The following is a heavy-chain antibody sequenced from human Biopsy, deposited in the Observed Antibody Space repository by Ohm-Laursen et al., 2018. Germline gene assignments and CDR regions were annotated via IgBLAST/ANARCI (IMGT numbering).Heavy chain of an antibody. Sequence: GASVKVSCKASGYTFSNYNIHWVRQAPGQGLEWMGWVTPYNGGTNYGPKFQGRVAMTRDTSISTAYMELSGLMSDDTAVYYCARGFGSGNYRNFDYWGQGTLVTVSS. CDR2: VTPYNGGT. CDR3: ARGFGSGNYRNFDY. J-gene: IGHJ4*02. CDR1: GYTFSNYN. D-gene: IGHD3-10*01. V-gene: IGHV1-2*02.